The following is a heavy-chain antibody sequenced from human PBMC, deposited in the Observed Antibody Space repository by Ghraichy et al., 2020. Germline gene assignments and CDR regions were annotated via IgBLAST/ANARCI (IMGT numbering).Heavy chain of an antibody. V-gene: IGHV4-59*01. J-gene: IGHJ4*02. Sequence: SETLSLTCTVSGGSISTYYWSWIRQPPGKGLEWIGYVDHSGSTNYNPSLKSRVAISVDTSKNQFSLKLSSVTAADTAVYFCARVGSGSFDLWGQGTLVTVSS. CDR1: GGSISTYY. CDR3: ARVGSGSFDL. CDR2: VDHSGST. D-gene: IGHD1-26*01.